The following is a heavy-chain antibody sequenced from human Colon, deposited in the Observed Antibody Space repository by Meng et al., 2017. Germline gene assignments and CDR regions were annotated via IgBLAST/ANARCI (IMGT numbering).Heavy chain of an antibody. Sequence: VQLVECGGGLVQPGGSLRLSCGASGFTFSFYWMHWVRRVPGKGLVWVSRINPDGSSTNYADSVKGRFTISRDNAKNTLSLQMNSLRAEDTAVYYCVRIAAPGAVNYWGQGTLVTVSS. CDR3: VRIAAPGAVNY. CDR2: INPDGSST. CDR1: GFTFSFYW. D-gene: IGHD6-13*01. J-gene: IGHJ4*02. V-gene: IGHV3-74*01.